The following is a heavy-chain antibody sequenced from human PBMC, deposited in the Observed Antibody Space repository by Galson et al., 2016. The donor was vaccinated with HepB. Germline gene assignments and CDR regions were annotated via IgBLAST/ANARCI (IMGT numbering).Heavy chain of an antibody. CDR2: ICAHNGNT. D-gene: IGHD3-22*01. Sequence: SVTVSCKASGYTSISYGISWVRQAPGQGREWLGWICAHNGNTKYTQKLHGRVTMTPDTSTSTATMELRSLRSDDTAVPYCARLWYYYDSSGSPRYPWYFDFWGRGTLVTVSS. J-gene: IGHJ2*01. CDR1: GYTSISYG. CDR3: ARLWYYYDSSGSPRYPWYFDF. V-gene: IGHV1-18*01.